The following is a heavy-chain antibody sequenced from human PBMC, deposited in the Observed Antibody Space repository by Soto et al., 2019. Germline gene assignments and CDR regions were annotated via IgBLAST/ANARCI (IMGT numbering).Heavy chain of an antibody. J-gene: IGHJ4*02. CDR3: AKDGYDSSGYRHDY. D-gene: IGHD3-22*01. V-gene: IGHV3-23*01. CDR2: ISGSGGST. CDR1: GFTFSSYA. Sequence: GGSLRLSCAASGFTFSSYAMSWVRQAPGKGLEWVSAISGSGGSTYYADSVKGRFTISRDNSKNTLYLQMNSLRAEDTAVYYCAKDGYDSSGYRHDYWGQGTLVTVSS.